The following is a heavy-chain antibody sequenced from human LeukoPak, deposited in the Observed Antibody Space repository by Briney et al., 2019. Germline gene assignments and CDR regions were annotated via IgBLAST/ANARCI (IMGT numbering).Heavy chain of an antibody. D-gene: IGHD5-24*01. CDR1: GDSISSNY. J-gene: IGHJ5*02. CDR2: INYSGST. Sequence: PSETLSLTCTVSGDSISSNYWSWIRQTPGKGLEWIGHINYSGSTYYNPSLRSRVTMSVDTSKKQFSLRLSSVTAADTAVYYCARDVRRDGHNLDWFDPWGQGTLVTVSS. CDR3: ARDVRRDGHNLDWFDP. V-gene: IGHV4-59*01.